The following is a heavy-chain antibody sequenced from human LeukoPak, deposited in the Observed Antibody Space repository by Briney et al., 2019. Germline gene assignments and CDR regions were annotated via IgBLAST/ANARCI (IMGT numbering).Heavy chain of an antibody. J-gene: IGHJ4*02. V-gene: IGHV3-23*01. CDR1: GFTFTNYG. D-gene: IGHD2/OR15-2a*01. CDR3: AKDSAKKYDDY. Sequence: GGSLRLSCAASGFTFTNYGMTWVRQAPGKGLEWVSTISGSGVITYYADSVKGRFTISRDNSKNTLYLQMNGLRAEDTAVYYCAKDSAKKYDDYWGQGTLVTVSS. CDR2: ISGSGVIT.